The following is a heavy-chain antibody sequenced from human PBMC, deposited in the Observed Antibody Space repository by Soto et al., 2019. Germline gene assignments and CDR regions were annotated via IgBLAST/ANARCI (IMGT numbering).Heavy chain of an antibody. J-gene: IGHJ6*02. CDR1: GYTFTSYG. CDR3: ARSPFIRIPLWLDYYGMDV. Sequence: ASVKVSCKASGYTFTSYGISWVRQAPGQGLEWMGWISAYNGNTNYAQKLQGRVTMTTDTSTSTAYMELRSLRSDDTAVYYRARSPFIRIPLWLDYYGMDVWGQGTTVTVSS. V-gene: IGHV1-18*01. CDR2: ISAYNGNT. D-gene: IGHD5-18*01.